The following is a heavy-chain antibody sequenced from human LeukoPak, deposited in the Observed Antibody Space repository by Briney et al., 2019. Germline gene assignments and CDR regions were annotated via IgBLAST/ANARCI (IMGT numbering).Heavy chain of an antibody. CDR2: INSDGSST. Sequence: GGSLRLSCAASGFTFSSYWMHWVRQAPGKGLVWVSRINSDGSSTSYADSVKGRFTISRDNAKNTLYLQMNSLRAEDTAVYYCARGADRRYCGGDCYSDALDIWGQGTLVTVSS. D-gene: IGHD2-21*02. CDR3: ARGADRRYCGGDCYSDALDI. J-gene: IGHJ3*02. V-gene: IGHV3-74*01. CDR1: GFTFSSYW.